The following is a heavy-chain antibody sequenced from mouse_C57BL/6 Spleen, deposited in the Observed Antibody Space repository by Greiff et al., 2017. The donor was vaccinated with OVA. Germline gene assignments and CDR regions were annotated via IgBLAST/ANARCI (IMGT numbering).Heavy chain of an antibody. J-gene: IGHJ4*01. V-gene: IGHV1-82*01. Sequence: QVQLQQSGPELVKPGASVKISCKASGYAFSSSWMNWVKQRPGKGLEWIGRIYPGDGDTNYNGKFKGKATLTADKSSSTAYMQLSSLTSEDSAVYFCARVGMGLRRDAMDYWGQGTSVTVSS. CDR2: IYPGDGDT. D-gene: IGHD2-4*01. CDR1: GYAFSSSW. CDR3: ARVGMGLRRDAMDY.